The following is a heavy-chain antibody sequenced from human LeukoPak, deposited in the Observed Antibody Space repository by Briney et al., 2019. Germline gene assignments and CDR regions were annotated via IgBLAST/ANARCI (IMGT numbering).Heavy chain of an antibody. CDR2: MNPNSGNT. V-gene: IGHV1-8*01. CDR3: ARGIPDLGYCSGGSCPTYYWYFDL. J-gene: IGHJ2*01. CDR1: GYTFTSYD. Sequence: RASVKVSCKASGYTFTSYDINWVRQATGQGLEWMGWMNPNSGNTGYAQKFQGRVTMTRNTSISTAYMELSSLRSEDMAVYYCARGIPDLGYCSGGSCPTYYWYFDLWGRGTLVTVSS. D-gene: IGHD2-15*01.